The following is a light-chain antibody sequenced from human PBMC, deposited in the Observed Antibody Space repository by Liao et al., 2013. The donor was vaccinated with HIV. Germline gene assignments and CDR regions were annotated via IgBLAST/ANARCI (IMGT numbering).Light chain of an antibody. V-gene: IGLV3-1*01. CDR3: QVWDSSSDHVV. CDR1: KLGHKY. CDR2: QDT. J-gene: IGLJ2*01. Sequence: SYELTQAPSVSVSPGQTASITCSGDKLGHKYASWYQQKSGQSPVLLIYQDTQRPSGIPERFSGSNSGNTATLTISRVEAGDEADYYCQVWDSSSDHVVFGGGTKLTVL.